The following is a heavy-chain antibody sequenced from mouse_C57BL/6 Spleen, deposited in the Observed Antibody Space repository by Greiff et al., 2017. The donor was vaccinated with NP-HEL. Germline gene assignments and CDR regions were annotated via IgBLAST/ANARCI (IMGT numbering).Heavy chain of an antibody. V-gene: IGHV5-4*03. CDR2: ISDGGSYT. CDR3: ARGHYGSSYGYAMDY. J-gene: IGHJ4*01. D-gene: IGHD1-1*01. Sequence: EVKLMESGGGLVKPGGSLKLSCAASGFTFSSYAMSWVRQTPEKRLEWVATISDGGSYTYYPDNVKGRFTISRDNAKNNLYLQMSHLKSEDTAMYYCARGHYGSSYGYAMDYWGQGTSVTVSS. CDR1: GFTFSSYA.